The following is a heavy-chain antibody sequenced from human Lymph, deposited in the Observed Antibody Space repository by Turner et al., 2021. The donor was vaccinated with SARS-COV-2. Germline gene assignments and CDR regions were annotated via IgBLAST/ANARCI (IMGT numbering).Heavy chain of an antibody. J-gene: IGHJ6*02. V-gene: IGHV1-24*01. CDR3: ATDRSSGWPHYYYYTMDV. CDR1: GYTLTELS. Sequence: QVQLVQSGAEVKKPGASVKVSCKVSGYTLTELSMHWVRQAPGKGLEWMGVCDPEYGKTIYAQKFQGRVTMTEDTSTVTAYMALSSLRSEDTAVYYCATDRSSGWPHYYYYTMDVWGQGTTVTVSS. CDR2: CDPEYGKT. D-gene: IGHD6-19*01.